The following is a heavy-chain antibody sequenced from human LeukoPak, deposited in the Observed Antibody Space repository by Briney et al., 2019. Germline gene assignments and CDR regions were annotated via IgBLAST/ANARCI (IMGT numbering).Heavy chain of an antibody. V-gene: IGHV4-61*08. D-gene: IGHD4-11*01. CDR3: ARGFYSPHY. J-gene: IGHJ4*02. CDR1: GGSISSGADY. CDR2: IYYSGRT. Sequence: SHTLSLTCTVSGGSISSGADYWSWIRQPPGKGLEWIGYIYYSGRTYYNPSLKSRITISVDTSKNQFSLKLSSVTAADTAVYYCARGFYSPHYWGQGTLVSVSS.